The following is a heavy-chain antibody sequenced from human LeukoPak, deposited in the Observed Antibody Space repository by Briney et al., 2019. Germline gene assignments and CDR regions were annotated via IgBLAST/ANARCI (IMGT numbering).Heavy chain of an antibody. J-gene: IGHJ4*02. CDR1: GFSFGNHA. V-gene: IGHV3-30*04. CDR3: AKDWSEDSGSYIDY. D-gene: IGHD3-10*01. Sequence: GRSLRLSCAASGFSFGNHAMHWVRQAPGKGLEWLAVTSYDGTRQYYADFMRGRFTISRENSKNTLYLHMNSLRVDDTAVYYCAKDWSEDSGSYIDYWGQGALVTVSS. CDR2: TSYDGTRQ.